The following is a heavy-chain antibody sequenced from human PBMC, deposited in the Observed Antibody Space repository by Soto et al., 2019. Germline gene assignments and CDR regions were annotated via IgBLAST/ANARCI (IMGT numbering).Heavy chain of an antibody. CDR3: AKVPVYDFWGGYNYYMDV. V-gene: IGHV3-23*01. D-gene: IGHD3-3*01. CDR1: GFTFRSYA. Sequence: PGGSLRLSCAASGFTFRSYAMSWVRQAPGKGLEWVSTISGSGGSTYYADSVKGRFTISRDNSKNTLYLQMNSLRAEDTALYYCAKVPVYDFWGGYNYYMDVWGKGTTVTVSS. J-gene: IGHJ6*03. CDR2: ISGSGGST.